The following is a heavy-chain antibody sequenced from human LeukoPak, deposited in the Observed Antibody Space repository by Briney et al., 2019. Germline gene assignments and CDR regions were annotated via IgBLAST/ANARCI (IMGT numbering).Heavy chain of an antibody. CDR3: AKGSGEPYYFDY. CDR1: GFTFSSYG. V-gene: IGHV3-30*18. D-gene: IGHD7-27*01. Sequence: PGGSLRLSCAASGFTFSSYGMHWVRQAPGKGLEWVAVVSYDGSNKYYADSVKGRFTISRGNSKNTLYLQMNSLRAEDTAVYYCAKGSGEPYYFDYWGQGTLVTVSS. CDR2: VSYDGSNK. J-gene: IGHJ4*02.